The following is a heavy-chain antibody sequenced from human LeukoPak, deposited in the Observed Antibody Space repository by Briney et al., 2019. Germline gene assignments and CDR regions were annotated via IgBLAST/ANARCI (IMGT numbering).Heavy chain of an antibody. CDR2: IYSGGST. Sequence: GSLRLSCAASGFTVSSNYMSWVRQAPGKGLEWVSVIYSGGSTYYADSVKGRFTISRDNSKNTLYLQMNSLRAEDTAVYYCARDHPGYSGYDYYFDYWGQGTLVTVSS. V-gene: IGHV3-53*01. J-gene: IGHJ4*02. CDR3: ARDHPGYSGYDYYFDY. CDR1: GFTVSSNY. D-gene: IGHD5-12*01.